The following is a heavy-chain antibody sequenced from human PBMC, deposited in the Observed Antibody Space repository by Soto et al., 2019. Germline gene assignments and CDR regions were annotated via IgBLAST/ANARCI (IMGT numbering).Heavy chain of an antibody. CDR2: SYFTGNT. CDR3: ARHRTGYSSSWLDY. CDR1: GGSISSGTYS. J-gene: IGHJ4*02. D-gene: IGHD6-13*01. Sequence: SETLSLTCTVSGGSISSGTYSWGWIRQPPGKGLEWIGNSYFTGNTHYNLSLKSRVTMSVDTSKNQFSLSLSSVTAADTAVYYCARHRTGYSSSWLDYWGQGTLVTVSS. V-gene: IGHV4-39*01.